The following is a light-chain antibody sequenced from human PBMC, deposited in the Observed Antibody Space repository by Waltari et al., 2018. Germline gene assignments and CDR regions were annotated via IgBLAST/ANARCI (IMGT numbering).Light chain of an antibody. CDR2: AAS. V-gene: IGKV1-27*01. J-gene: IGKJ4*01. CDR3: QKYNSAPPVT. CDR1: QGISNY. Sequence: DIQMTQSPSSLSASVGDRVTITCRASQGISNYLAWYQQKPGKVPKLLIYAASTLQSGVPSRFSGSGSETDFTLTISSLQPEDVATYYCQKYNSAPPVTFGGGTKVEIK.